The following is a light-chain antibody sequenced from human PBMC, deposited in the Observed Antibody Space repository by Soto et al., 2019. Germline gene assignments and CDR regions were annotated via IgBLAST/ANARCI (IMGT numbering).Light chain of an antibody. V-gene: IGLV2-14*01. CDR3: SSYTSSSTVV. J-gene: IGLJ1*01. Sequence: QSALTQPASVSGSPGQSITISCTGTSTDVGDYNFVFWYQQHAGKAPKLVISEVRNRPSGVSDRFSGSKSGNRASLTISGLQAEDEADYYCSSYTSSSTVVFGTGTKVTVL. CDR2: EVR. CDR1: STDVGDYNF.